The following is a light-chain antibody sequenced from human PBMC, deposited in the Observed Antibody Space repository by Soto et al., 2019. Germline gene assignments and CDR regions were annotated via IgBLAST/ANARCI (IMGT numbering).Light chain of an antibody. CDR3: QQYGSSLSIT. CDR1: QSVSSSY. CDR2: GAS. J-gene: IGKJ5*01. V-gene: IGKV3-20*01. Sequence: VLTQSPDTLSLSPGERATLSCRASQSVSSSYLAWYQQKPGQAPRLLIYGASSRATGIPDRFSGSGSGTDFTLTISRLEPEDFAVYYCQQYGSSLSITFGQGTLLEV.